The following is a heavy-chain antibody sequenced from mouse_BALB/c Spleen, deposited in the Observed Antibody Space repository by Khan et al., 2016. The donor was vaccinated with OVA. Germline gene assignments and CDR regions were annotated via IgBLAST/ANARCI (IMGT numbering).Heavy chain of an antibody. CDR2: INPSNGYT. CDR3: VRDGAYHRNDGWFAY. CDR1: GYTFTSYT. V-gene: IGHV1-4*01. D-gene: IGHD2-14*01. Sequence: VKLLESGAELARPGASVKMSCKASGYTFTSYTIHWIKLRPGQGLEWIGYINPSNGYTNYNQKFKDKATLTADKSSTTAYMELSSLTSDDFALYNCVRDGAYHRNDGWFAYWGQGTLVTVSA. J-gene: IGHJ3*01.